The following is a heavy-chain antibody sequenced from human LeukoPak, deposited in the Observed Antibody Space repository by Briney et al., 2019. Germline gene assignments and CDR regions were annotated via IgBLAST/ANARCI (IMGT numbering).Heavy chain of an antibody. CDR3: ARDYLRGYYDSSGYFVT. CDR1: GGTFSSYT. D-gene: IGHD3-22*01. J-gene: IGHJ4*02. Sequence: ASVKVSCKASGGTFSSYTISWVRQAPGQGLEWMGRINPNSGGTNYAQKFQGRVTMTRDTSISTAYMELSRLRSDDTAVYYCARDYLRGYYDSSGYFVTWGQGTLVTVSS. V-gene: IGHV1-2*06. CDR2: INPNSGGT.